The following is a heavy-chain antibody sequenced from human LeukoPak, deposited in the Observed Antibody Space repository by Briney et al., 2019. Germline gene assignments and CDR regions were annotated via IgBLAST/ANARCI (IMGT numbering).Heavy chain of an antibody. Sequence: GRSLRLSCAASGFTFSSYAMSWVRQAPGKGLEWVSAISGSGGSTYYADSVKGRFTISRDNSKNTLYLQMNSLRAEDTAVYYCAKAGGDYEDGDAFDIWGQGTMVTVSS. J-gene: IGHJ3*02. CDR3: AKAGGDYEDGDAFDI. D-gene: IGHD4-17*01. CDR1: GFTFSSYA. CDR2: ISGSGGST. V-gene: IGHV3-23*01.